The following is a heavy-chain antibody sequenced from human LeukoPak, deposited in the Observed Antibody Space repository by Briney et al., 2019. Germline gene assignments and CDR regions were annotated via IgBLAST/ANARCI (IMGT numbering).Heavy chain of an antibody. CDR2: ISYSGTT. Sequence: SETLSLTCTVSGGSVRSDNSYWSWIRQPPGKGLEWIGYISYSGTTDYNPSLKSRVSISLGTSNNQFSLKLNSVTAADAAVYFCARSWSSGWFFDYWGQGTLVTVSS. V-gene: IGHV4-61*01. CDR1: GGSVRSDNSY. CDR3: ARSWSSGWFFDY. J-gene: IGHJ4*02. D-gene: IGHD6-19*01.